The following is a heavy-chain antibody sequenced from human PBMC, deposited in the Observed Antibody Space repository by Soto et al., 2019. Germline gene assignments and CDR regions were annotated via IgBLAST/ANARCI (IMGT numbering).Heavy chain of an antibody. J-gene: IGHJ4*02. V-gene: IGHV1-8*01. D-gene: IGHD1-1*01. CDR3: ARQAHPGYPSD. CDR1: GYTFTSYD. CDR2: INPTSEYT. Sequence: GASVKVSCKASGYTFTSYDINWVRQAPGQGLEWVGWINPTSEYTAHAQKFQGRVTLTREISTATAYMELGSLTSEDTAVYFCARQAHPGYPSDWGPGTQVTVSS.